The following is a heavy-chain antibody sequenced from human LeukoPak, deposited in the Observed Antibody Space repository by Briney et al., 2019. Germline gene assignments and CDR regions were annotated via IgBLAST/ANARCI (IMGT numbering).Heavy chain of an antibody. CDR3: AKGGGSSGYSQSDC. V-gene: IGHV3-23*01. J-gene: IGHJ4*02. D-gene: IGHD3-22*01. CDR2: IGSSGDTT. Sequence: PGGSLRLSCAASGFTFSSYWMHWVRQAPGKGLEWVSTIGSSGDTTYYAGSVKGRFTIFRDNSRNTLYLQMNSLRAEDTAVYYCAKGGGSSGYSQSDCWGQGTLVTVSS. CDR1: GFTFSSYW.